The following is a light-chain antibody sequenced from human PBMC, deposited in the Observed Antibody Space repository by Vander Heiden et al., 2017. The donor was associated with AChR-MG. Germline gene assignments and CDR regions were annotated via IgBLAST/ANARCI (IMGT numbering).Light chain of an antibody. CDR1: QDISNY. CDR2: DAS. J-gene: IGKJ5*01. CDR3: QQYDNLPFPIT. Sequence: DIQMTQSPSSLSASVGDRVTITCQASQDISNYLNWYQQKPGKAPKLLIYDASNLETGVPSRFSGSGSGTDFTFTISSLQPEDIATYYCQQYDNLPFPITFGHGTRLEIK. V-gene: IGKV1-33*01.